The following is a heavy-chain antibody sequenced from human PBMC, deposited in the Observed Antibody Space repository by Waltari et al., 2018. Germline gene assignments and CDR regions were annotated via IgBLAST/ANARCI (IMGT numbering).Heavy chain of an antibody. CDR1: GFTFSSYG. CDR2: IRYDGSNK. D-gene: IGHD3-3*01. Sequence: QVQLVESGGGVVQPGGSLRLSCAASGFTFSSYGMHWVRQAPGKGLEWVAFIRYDGSNKYYADDGKGRFTISRDNSKNTLYLQMNSLRAEDTAVYYCAKEEIRPYDFWSGYPYEVGPKGPDYWGQGTLVTVSS. J-gene: IGHJ4*02. V-gene: IGHV3-30*02. CDR3: AKEEIRPYDFWSGYPYEVGPKGPDY.